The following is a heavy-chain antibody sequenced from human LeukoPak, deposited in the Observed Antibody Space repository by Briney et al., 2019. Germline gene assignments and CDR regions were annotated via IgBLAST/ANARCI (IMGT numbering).Heavy chain of an antibody. D-gene: IGHD6-13*01. J-gene: IGHJ4*02. Sequence: GGSLRLSCAASGFTFSSYTMSWVRQAPGKGLEWVSSISSSNNYIYYADSVKGRFTISRDNARNSLYLHLSSLRAEDTAVYYCARDQTSSSWYDYWGQGTLVTVSS. V-gene: IGHV3-21*01. CDR2: ISSSNNYI. CDR1: GFTFSSYT. CDR3: ARDQTSSSWYDY.